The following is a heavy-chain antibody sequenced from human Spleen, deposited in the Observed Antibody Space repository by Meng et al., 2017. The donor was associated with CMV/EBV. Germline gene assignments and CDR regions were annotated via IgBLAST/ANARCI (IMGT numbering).Heavy chain of an antibody. V-gene: IGHV3-23*01. CDR1: GLIFSDYG. CDR3: LGTREIAEGGGNFYYFDY. D-gene: IGHD6-13*01. CDR2: ISASDAYT. Sequence: GGSLRLSCAASGLIFSDYGMCWVRQTPGKGLEWVSVISASDAYTYYADSVKGRFTISRDNSKSTLYLQMNSLRVEDTAVYYCLGTREIAEGGGNFYYFDYWGRGSLVTVSS. J-gene: IGHJ4*02.